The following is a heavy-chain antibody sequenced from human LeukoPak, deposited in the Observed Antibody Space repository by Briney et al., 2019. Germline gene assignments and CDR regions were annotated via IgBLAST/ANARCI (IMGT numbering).Heavy chain of an antibody. CDR1: GFTFSGYE. CDR3: ARQPHAFDI. Sequence: GGSLRLSCAGSGFTFSGYEMNWVRQAPGKGLEWVSYISSSGSTVYYADSVKGRFTISRDNAKNSLYLQMNSLRAEDTAVYFCARQPHAFDIWAQGTMVTVSS. J-gene: IGHJ3*02. CDR2: ISSSGSTV. V-gene: IGHV3-48*03.